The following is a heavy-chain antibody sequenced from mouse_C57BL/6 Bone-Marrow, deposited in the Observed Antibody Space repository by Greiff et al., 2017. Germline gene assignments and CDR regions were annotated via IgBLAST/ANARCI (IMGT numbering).Heavy chain of an antibody. CDR1: GYTFTDYE. Sequence: QVQLQQSGAELVRPGASVTLSCKASGYTFTDYEMHWVKQTPVHGLEWIGAIDPETGGTAYNQKFKGKDILTADKSSSTAYMELRSLTSEDSAVYYCTRYYCNYVRAWFAYWGQGTLVTVSA. CDR3: TRYYCNYVRAWFAY. D-gene: IGHD2-1*01. CDR2: IDPETGGT. V-gene: IGHV1-15*01. J-gene: IGHJ3*01.